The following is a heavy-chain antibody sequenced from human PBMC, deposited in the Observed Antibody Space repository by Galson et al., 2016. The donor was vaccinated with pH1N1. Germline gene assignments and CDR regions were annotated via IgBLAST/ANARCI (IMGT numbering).Heavy chain of an antibody. Sequence: SLRLSCAASGFIFGDYYMSWIRQVPGKGLEWVSYISKSASCKFYGDSVKGRFTISRDSAKVYLQMDNLRADDTAVYYCARYRADFDAFDIWGQGTVVTVSS. CDR3: ARYRADFDAFDI. J-gene: IGHJ3*02. CDR1: GFIFGDYY. D-gene: IGHD1-26*01. CDR2: ISKSASCK. V-gene: IGHV3-11*01.